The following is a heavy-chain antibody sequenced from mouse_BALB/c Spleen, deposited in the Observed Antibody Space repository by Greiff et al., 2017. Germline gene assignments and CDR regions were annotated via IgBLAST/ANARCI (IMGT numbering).Heavy chain of an antibody. CDR3: ARREDYGEAY. CDR2: ISSGGSYT. D-gene: IGHD2-4*01. V-gene: IGHV5-6*02. Sequence: EVMLVESGGDLVKPGGSLKLSCAASGFTFSSYGMSWVRQTPDKRLEWVATISSGGSYTYYPDSVKGRFTISRDNAKNTLYLQMSSLKSEDTAMYYCARREDYGEAYWGQGTLVTVSA. J-gene: IGHJ3*01. CDR1: GFTFSSYG.